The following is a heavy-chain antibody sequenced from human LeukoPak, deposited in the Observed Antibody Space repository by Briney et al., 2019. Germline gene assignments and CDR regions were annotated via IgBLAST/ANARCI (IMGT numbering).Heavy chain of an antibody. CDR3: AAPVSIAARFHYYGMDV. J-gene: IGHJ6*02. Sequence: ASVKVSCTASGGTFSSYAISWVRQAPGQGLEWMGGIIPIFGTANYAQKFQGRVTITADESTSTAYMELSSLRSEDTAVYYCAAPVSIAARFHYYGMDVWGQGTTVTVSS. CDR1: GGTFSSYA. CDR2: IIPIFGTA. V-gene: IGHV1-69*13. D-gene: IGHD6-6*01.